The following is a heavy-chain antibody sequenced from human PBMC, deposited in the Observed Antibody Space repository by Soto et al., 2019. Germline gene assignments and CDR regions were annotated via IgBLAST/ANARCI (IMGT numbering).Heavy chain of an antibody. D-gene: IGHD3-22*01. V-gene: IGHV1-3*01. J-gene: IGHJ4*02. CDR3: ARDPHYYDTTGYCLDY. CDR2: INGDNGNT. Sequence: ASVKVSCKASGYTFSTYAMHWVRQAPGQRLEWMGWINGDNGNTRYSQKKQGRDTITRDTSASTAYMEMSSLRSEDTAVYYCARDPHYYDTTGYCLDYWGQGTLVTVSS. CDR1: GYTFSTYA.